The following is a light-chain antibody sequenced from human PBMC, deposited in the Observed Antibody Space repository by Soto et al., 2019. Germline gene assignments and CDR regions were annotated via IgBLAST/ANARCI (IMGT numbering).Light chain of an antibody. CDR3: QQHSDWPLT. V-gene: IGKV3-11*01. J-gene: IGKJ4*01. CDR2: DAS. Sequence: EIVLTQSPATLSLSPGERATLSCRASQSVSSYLACYQQKPGQAPRLLVYDASNRTTGIPARFSGSGSGTVFTLTISSVEHEDFAVYYCQQHSDWPLTFGGGTKVEIK. CDR1: QSVSSY.